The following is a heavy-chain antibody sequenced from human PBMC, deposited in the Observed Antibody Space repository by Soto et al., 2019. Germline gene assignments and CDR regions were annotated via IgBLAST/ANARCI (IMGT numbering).Heavy chain of an antibody. CDR3: ARRSSGWYFDY. Sequence: PGGSLRLSCAASGFTFSSYGMHWVRQAPGKGLEWVAVISYDGSNKYYADSVKGRFTISRDNSKNTLYLQMNSLRAEDTAVYYCARRSSGWYFDYWGQGTLVTVSS. CDR2: ISYDGSNK. J-gene: IGHJ4*02. D-gene: IGHD6-19*01. V-gene: IGHV3-30*03. CDR1: GFTFSSYG.